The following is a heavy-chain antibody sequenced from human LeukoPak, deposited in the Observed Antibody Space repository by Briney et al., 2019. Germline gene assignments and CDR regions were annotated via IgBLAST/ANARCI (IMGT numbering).Heavy chain of an antibody. D-gene: IGHD7-27*01. CDR1: GGTFSNFA. J-gene: IGHJ4*02. V-gene: IGHV1-69*13. CDR3: ARGGYWGSVGYPLDY. CDR2: ITPIFGTA. Sequence: SVKVSCKASGGTFSNFAINGVRQAPGPGLEWMGGITPIFGTANYAQKFQGRVTITADESTGTAYMELSSLRSEDTAVYYCARGGYWGSVGYPLDYWGQGTLVTVSS.